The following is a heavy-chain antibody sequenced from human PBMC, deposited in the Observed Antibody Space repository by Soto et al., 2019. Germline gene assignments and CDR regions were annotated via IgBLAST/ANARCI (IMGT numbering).Heavy chain of an antibody. Sequence: QVQLVESGGGVVQPGRSLRLSCAASGFTFSSYAMHWVRQAPGKGLEWVAVISYDGSNKYYAASVKGRFTISRDNSKNTLYLQMNILGAEDTAVYYCASPIAAAGPIVSWGQGTLITVSS. V-gene: IGHV3-30-3*01. CDR2: ISYDGSNK. CDR1: GFTFSSYA. J-gene: IGHJ5*02. D-gene: IGHD6-13*01. CDR3: ASPIAAAGPIVS.